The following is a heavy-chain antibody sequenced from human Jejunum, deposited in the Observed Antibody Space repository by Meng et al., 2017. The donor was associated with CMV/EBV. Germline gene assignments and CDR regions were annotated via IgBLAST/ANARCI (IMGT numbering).Heavy chain of an antibody. J-gene: IGHJ4*02. CDR1: GYTFNTYY. CDR3: ARGPSTINVEKGDWIDS. Sequence: QVQLVQSAAEVKKPGASVRGSGKAPGYTFNTYYMRWVRQAPGQGFEWMRVINPSGGSSIYAQRFQGRVTMTSDTSTTTVYMDLSSLRSEDTAVYYCARGPSTINVEKGDWIDSWGQGTLVTVSS. D-gene: IGHD5-12*01. V-gene: IGHV1-46*02. CDR2: INPSGGSS.